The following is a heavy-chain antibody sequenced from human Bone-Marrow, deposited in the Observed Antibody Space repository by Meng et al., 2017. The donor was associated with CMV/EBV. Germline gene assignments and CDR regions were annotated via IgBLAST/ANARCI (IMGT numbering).Heavy chain of an antibody. CDR3: AVGGDIVVVPAAVTAYGMDV. V-gene: IGHV1-69*10. Sequence: SVKVSCKASGDTFNNYAISWVRQAPGQGLEWMGGIIPILSVTNYAQKFQGRVTITTDESTSTAYMELSSLRSEDTAVYYCAVGGDIVVVPAAVTAYGMDVWGQGTTVTVSS. CDR1: GDTFNNYA. D-gene: IGHD2-2*01. CDR2: IIPILSVT. J-gene: IGHJ6*02.